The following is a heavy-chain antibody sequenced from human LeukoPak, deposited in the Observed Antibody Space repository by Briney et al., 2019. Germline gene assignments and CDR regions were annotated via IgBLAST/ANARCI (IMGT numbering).Heavy chain of an antibody. D-gene: IGHD7-27*01. Sequence: ASVKVSCKTSGYTFTNYDINWVRQATGQGLEWLGWMSPNNGDAGYAQKFQGRVTTTRDTSTNTAYMELSALTSEDTAVYYCARNPPRTGDFNSWGQGALVTVSS. CDR1: GYTFTNYD. CDR2: MSPNNGDA. J-gene: IGHJ4*02. V-gene: IGHV1-8*01. CDR3: ARNPPRTGDFNS.